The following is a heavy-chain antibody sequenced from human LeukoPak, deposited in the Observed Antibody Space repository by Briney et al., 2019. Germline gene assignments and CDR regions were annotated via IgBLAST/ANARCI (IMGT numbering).Heavy chain of an antibody. CDR1: GYTFTGYY. J-gene: IGHJ5*02. CDR2: INPNSGGT. D-gene: IGHD6-13*01. V-gene: IGHV1-2*02. CDR3: AREGQGIAAAGTRPTIFWFDP. Sequence: ASVKVSCKASGYTFTGYYMHWVRQAPGQGLEWMGWINPNSGGTNYAQKFQGRVTMTRDTSISTAYMELSRLRSDDTAVYYCAREGQGIAAAGTRPTIFWFDPWGQGTLVTVSS.